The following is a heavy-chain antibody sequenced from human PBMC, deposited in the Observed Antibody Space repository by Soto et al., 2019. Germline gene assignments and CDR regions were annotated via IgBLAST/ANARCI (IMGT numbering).Heavy chain of an antibody. V-gene: IGHV3-21*06. CDR2: ISPSGSFN. CDR3: ARDPPHVGTSCRDADS. D-gene: IGHD2-15*01. Sequence: EVRLLASGGGLVKPGGSLSRSCAASGFAFYSNRMNWHRQVLGTGLQRLSSISPSGSFNSYGDSIQGRFTIARDNAKTSVYLEVNNFRGDETGHYFSARDPPHVGTSCRDADSWGQGTLVTVSS. CDR1: GFAFYSNR. J-gene: IGHJ4*02.